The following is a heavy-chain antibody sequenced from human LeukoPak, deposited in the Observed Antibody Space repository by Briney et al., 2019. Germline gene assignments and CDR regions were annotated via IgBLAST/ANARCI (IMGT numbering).Heavy chain of an antibody. V-gene: IGHV3-23*01. CDR2: ISGSGGST. CDR3: AKPGGIQLWLWPPDY. CDR1: GFTFSSYA. J-gene: IGHJ4*02. Sequence: GGSLRLSCAASGFTFSSYAMSWVRQAPGKGLEWVSAISGSGGSTYYADSVKGRFTISRDNSKNTLYLQMNGLRAEDTAVYYCAKPGGIQLWLWPPDYWGQGTLVTVSS. D-gene: IGHD5-18*01.